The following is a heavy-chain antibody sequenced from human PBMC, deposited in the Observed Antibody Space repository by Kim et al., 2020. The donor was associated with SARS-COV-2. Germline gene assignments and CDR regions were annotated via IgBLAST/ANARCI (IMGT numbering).Heavy chain of an antibody. Sequence: GGSLRLSCVASGFTFMSYEMDWVRQAPGKGLEWVSYISSGGNTMYYADSVKGRFTISRDNARNALYMQMNSLRAEDTAVYYCARDAGSGLPIDYWGQGTLVTVSS. CDR2: ISSGGNTM. CDR3: ARDAGSGLPIDY. J-gene: IGHJ4*02. V-gene: IGHV3-48*03. D-gene: IGHD2-15*01. CDR1: GFTFMSYE.